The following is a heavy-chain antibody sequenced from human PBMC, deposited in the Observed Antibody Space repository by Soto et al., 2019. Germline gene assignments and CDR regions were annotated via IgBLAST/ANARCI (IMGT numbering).Heavy chain of an antibody. V-gene: IGHV4-31*03. Sequence: QVQLQESGPGLVKPSQTLSLTCTVSGGSINTGGYYWGWIRHLPGEGLEWIGHIFYTGTAYYNRSLRSRVTVSIDTSANQSSLHMYSVTAADTAMYYCARRLDDTPETFFDWFDPWGQGILVTVSS. D-gene: IGHD2-15*01. CDR2: IFYTGTA. J-gene: IGHJ5*02. CDR3: ARRLDDTPETFFDWFDP. CDR1: GGSINTGGYY.